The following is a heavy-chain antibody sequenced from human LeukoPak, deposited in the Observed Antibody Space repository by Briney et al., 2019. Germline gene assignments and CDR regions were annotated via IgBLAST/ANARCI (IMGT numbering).Heavy chain of an antibody. CDR3: ARVRGESRRIHRRYRYFDL. CDR1: GGSFSGYY. Sequence: SETLSLTCAVYGGSFSGYYWSWIRQPPGNGLEWIGEINHSGSTNYNPSLKSRVTISVDTSKNQFSLKLSSVTAADTAVYYCARVRGESRRIHRRYRYFDLWGRGTLVTVSS. D-gene: IGHD3-10*01. CDR2: INHSGST. J-gene: IGHJ2*01. V-gene: IGHV4-34*01.